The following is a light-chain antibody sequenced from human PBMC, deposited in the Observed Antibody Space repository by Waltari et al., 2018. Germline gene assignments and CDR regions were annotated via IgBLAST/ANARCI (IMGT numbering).Light chain of an antibody. Sequence: SALTPPASVSGSPGESITISCTGTDSDLGSHKHLSWYQQYPGKAPKLLIYDVYARPSGVSNRFSGSKSVNTASLTISGLQAEDEAEYFCSSYTSISTVIFGGGTKVSVL. J-gene: IGLJ2*01. CDR1: DSDLGSHKH. CDR3: SSYTSISTVI. V-gene: IGLV2-14*01. CDR2: DVY.